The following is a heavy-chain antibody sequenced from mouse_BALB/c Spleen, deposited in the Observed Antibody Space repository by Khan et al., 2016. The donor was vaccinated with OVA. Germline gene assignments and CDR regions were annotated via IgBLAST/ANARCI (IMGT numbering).Heavy chain of an antibody. Sequence: QVQLKESGPGLVAPSQSLSITCTISGFSLTNYGVHWVRQPPGKGLEWLVVIWSDGSTTYNSALKSRLSISKDNSTSQVFLKMNSLQTDDTAMYYCARQPYYHYYLMDYWGQGTSVTVSS. D-gene: IGHD2-10*01. V-gene: IGHV2-6-1*01. J-gene: IGHJ4*01. CDR1: GFSLTNYG. CDR3: ARQPYYHYYLMDY. CDR2: IWSDGST.